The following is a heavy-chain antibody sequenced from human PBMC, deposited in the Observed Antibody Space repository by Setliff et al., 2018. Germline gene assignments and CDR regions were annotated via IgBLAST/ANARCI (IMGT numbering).Heavy chain of an antibody. D-gene: IGHD5-12*01. CDR2: INPNSGGT. Sequence: ASVKVSCKASGYTFTGYYMHWVRQAPGQGLEWMGWINPNSGGTNYAQKFQGWVTMTRDTSTSTAYMELSRLRSDDTAVYYCARSGWLREYYFDYWGQGTLVTVS. J-gene: IGHJ4*02. V-gene: IGHV1-2*04. CDR3: ARSGWLREYYFDY. CDR1: GYTFTGYY.